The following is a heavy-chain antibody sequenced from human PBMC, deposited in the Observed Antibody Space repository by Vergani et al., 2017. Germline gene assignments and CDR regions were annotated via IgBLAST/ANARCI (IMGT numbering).Heavy chain of an antibody. CDR2: ISWNSGSI. J-gene: IGHJ2*01. CDR3: VKDNDYDADGPFDL. CDR1: GFTFIMHA. D-gene: IGHD3-16*01. Sequence: VQLVESGGDLVQPGGSLRLSCAASGFTFIMHAKSWVRQAPGKGLEWVSGISWNSGSIGYADSVKGRFSISRDNAKKAVFLQMNNLRHEDTALYFCVKDNDYDADGPFDLWGRGTLVTVSS. V-gene: IGHV3-9*01.